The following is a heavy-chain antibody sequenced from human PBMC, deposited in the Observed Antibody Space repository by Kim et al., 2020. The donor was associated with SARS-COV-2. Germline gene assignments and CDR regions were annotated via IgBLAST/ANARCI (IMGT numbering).Heavy chain of an antibody. CDR1: GDSVSSNSAA. Sequence: SPTLSLTCAISGDSVSSNSAAWNWIRQSPSRGLEWLGRTYYRSKWYNDYAVSVKSRITINPDTSKNQFSLQLNSVTPEDTAVYYCARDVGIAAAGIRWYYFDYWGQGTLVTVSS. CDR2: TYYRSKWYN. V-gene: IGHV6-1*01. D-gene: IGHD6-13*01. CDR3: ARDVGIAAAGIRWYYFDY. J-gene: IGHJ4*02.